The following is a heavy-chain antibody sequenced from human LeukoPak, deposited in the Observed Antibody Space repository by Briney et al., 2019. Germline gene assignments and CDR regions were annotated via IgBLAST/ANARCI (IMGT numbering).Heavy chain of an antibody. J-gene: IGHJ6*02. V-gene: IGHV5-51*01. CDR1: GYSFTSYW. Sequence: GESLKISCKGSGYSFTSYWIGWVRQMPGKGLEWMGIIYPGDSDTRYSPSFQGHVTISADKSISTAYLQWSSLKASDTAMYYCARRGYYDILTGYYRGDYYYGMDVWGQGTTVTVSS. CDR3: ARRGYYDILTGYYRGDYYYGMDV. D-gene: IGHD3-9*01. CDR2: IYPGDSDT.